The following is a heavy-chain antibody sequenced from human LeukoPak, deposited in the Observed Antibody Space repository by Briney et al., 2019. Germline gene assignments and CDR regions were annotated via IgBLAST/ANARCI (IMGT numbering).Heavy chain of an antibody. Sequence: GGSLRLSCAASGFTFSSYGMHWVRQAPGKGLEWVAVISYDGSNKYYADSVKGRFTISRDNSKNTLYLQMNILRAEDTAVYYCAKDRADIVATYFDYWGQGTLVTVSS. CDR3: AKDRADIVATYFDY. CDR2: ISYDGSNK. CDR1: GFTFSSYG. D-gene: IGHD5-12*01. V-gene: IGHV3-30*18. J-gene: IGHJ4*02.